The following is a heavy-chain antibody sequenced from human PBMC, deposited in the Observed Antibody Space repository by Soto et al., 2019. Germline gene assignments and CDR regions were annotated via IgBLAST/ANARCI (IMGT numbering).Heavy chain of an antibody. CDR3: AKGRSYYYYYGVDV. J-gene: IGHJ6*02. Sequence: GGSLRLSCAASGFTVSSNYMSWVRQAPGKGLEWVSDIIDSGASTYYADSVQGRFTISRDNSKSTLYLQMNSLRAEDTALYYCAKGRSYYYYYGVDVWGQGTTLTVSS. CDR2: IIDSGAST. V-gene: IGHV3-23*01. CDR1: GFTVSSNY.